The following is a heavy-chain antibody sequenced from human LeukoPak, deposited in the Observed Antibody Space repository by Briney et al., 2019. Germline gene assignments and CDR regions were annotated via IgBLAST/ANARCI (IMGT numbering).Heavy chain of an antibody. CDR3: ARVWLRLYGDPIGWLDP. Sequence: SVKVSCKASGGTFNSYAISWVRQAPGQGLEWMGGIIPIFGTANYAQKFQGRVTITADESTSTAYMELSSLRSEDTAVYYCARVWLRLYGDPIGWLDPWGQGTLVTVSS. J-gene: IGHJ5*02. CDR2: IIPIFGTA. CDR1: GGTFNSYA. V-gene: IGHV1-69*01. D-gene: IGHD4-17*01.